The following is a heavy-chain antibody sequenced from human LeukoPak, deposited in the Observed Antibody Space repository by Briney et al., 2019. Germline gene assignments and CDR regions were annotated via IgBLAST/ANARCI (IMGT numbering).Heavy chain of an antibody. Sequence: PGGSLRLSCAASGFTFDDYGMSWVRQAPGKGLEWGSSISTSGSDISNADSVKARFIISRDNARNSLYLQMNSLRAEDTAVYYCARYLPYDSSGYYPYSYNYYYMDVWGKGTTVTVSS. J-gene: IGHJ6*03. V-gene: IGHV3-21*01. CDR1: GFTFDDYG. D-gene: IGHD3-22*01. CDR2: ISTSGSDI. CDR3: ARYLPYDSSGYYPYSYNYYYMDV.